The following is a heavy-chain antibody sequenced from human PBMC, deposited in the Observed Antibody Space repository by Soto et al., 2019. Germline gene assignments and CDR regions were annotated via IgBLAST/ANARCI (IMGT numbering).Heavy chain of an antibody. CDR2: ISYDGSNK. D-gene: IGHD2-15*01. Sequence: PGGSLRLSCAASGFTFSSYAMHWVRQAPGKGLEWVAVISYDGSNKYYADSVKGRFTISRDNSKNTLYLQMNSLRAEDTAVYYCARPNPPDIVVVVAANDWFDPWGQGTLVTVSS. CDR1: GFTFSSYA. J-gene: IGHJ5*02. V-gene: IGHV3-30-3*01. CDR3: ARPNPPDIVVVVAANDWFDP.